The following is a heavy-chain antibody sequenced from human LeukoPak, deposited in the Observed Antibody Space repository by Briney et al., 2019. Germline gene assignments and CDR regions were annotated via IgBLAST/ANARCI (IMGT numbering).Heavy chain of an antibody. J-gene: IGHJ4*02. Sequence: SETLSLTCTVSGGSISSYYWSWIRQPPGKGLEWIGYIYTSGSTNYNPSLKSRVTISVDTSKNQFSLKLSSVTAAYTAVYYCARHKYSSTFDYWGQGTLVTVSS. CDR2: IYTSGST. D-gene: IGHD6-13*01. CDR3: ARHKYSSTFDY. V-gene: IGHV4-4*09. CDR1: GGSISSYY.